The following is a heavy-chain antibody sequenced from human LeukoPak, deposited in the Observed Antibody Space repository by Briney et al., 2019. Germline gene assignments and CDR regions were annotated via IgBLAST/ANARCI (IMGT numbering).Heavy chain of an antibody. CDR3: AKAGALIAAAGKYY. Sequence: PGRSLRLSCAASGFTFSSYWMHWVRQVPGKGLVWVARINPGGSSITYADSVKGRFTISRDNSKNTLYLQMNSLRAEDTAVYYCAKAGALIAAAGKYYWGQGTLVTVSS. V-gene: IGHV3-74*01. J-gene: IGHJ4*02. CDR1: GFTFSSYW. CDR2: INPGGSSI. D-gene: IGHD6-13*01.